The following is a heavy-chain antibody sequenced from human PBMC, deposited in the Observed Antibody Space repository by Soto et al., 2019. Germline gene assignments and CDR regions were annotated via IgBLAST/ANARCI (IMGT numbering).Heavy chain of an antibody. CDR3: AKYSNLGFSYCTDAFDL. D-gene: IGHD5-18*01. Sequence: GGCRRLSCAAAASIFNNYTMHWVRQSPVNGLGWVCLVIWEASCSFHADSVRGRFTSSRENTKNCLFLDMRNLGAEDTAMYYCAKYSNLGFSYCTDAFDLSGQGTMVTVSS. V-gene: IGHV3-43*01. CDR2: VIWEASCS. J-gene: IGHJ3*01. CDR1: ASIFNNYT.